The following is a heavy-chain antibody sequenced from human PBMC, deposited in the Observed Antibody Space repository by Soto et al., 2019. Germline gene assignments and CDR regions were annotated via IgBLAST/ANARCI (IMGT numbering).Heavy chain of an antibody. CDR3: ATGIADHFGDWYFDL. CDR2: INPNSGGT. Sequence: QVQLVQSGAEVKKPGASVKVSCKASGYTFTGYYMHWVRQAPGQGLEWMGWINPNSGGTNYAQKFQGRVTMTRDTSIRTAYMELSRLRSDDTAVYYCATGIADHFGDWYFDLWGSGTLVTVSS. D-gene: IGHD3-3*01. V-gene: IGHV1-2*02. CDR1: GYTFTGYY. J-gene: IGHJ2*01.